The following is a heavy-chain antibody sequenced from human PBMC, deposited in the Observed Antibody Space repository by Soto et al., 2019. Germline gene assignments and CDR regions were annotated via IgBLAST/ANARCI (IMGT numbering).Heavy chain of an antibody. CDR1: GGSISSGGYY. J-gene: IGHJ6*03. CDR2: IYYSGST. Sequence: SETLSLTCTVSGGSISSGGYYWSWIRQHPGKGLEWIGYIYYSGSTYYNPSLKSRVTISVDTSKNQFSLKLSSVTAADTAVYYCARIPPDYDILTGYYYYYYMDVWGKGTTVTVSS. D-gene: IGHD3-9*01. V-gene: IGHV4-31*03. CDR3: ARIPPDYDILTGYYYYYYMDV.